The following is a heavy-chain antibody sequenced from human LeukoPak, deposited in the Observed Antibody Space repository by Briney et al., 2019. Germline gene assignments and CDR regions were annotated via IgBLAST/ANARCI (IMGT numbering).Heavy chain of an antibody. Sequence: GGSLRLSCAASGFTFSSYSMNWVRQAPGKGLEWVLSISSSSSYIYYADSVKGRFTISRDNAKNSLYLQMNSLRAENTAVYYCARVGILNWFDPWGQGTLVTVSS. CDR2: ISSSSSYI. CDR1: GFTFSSYS. J-gene: IGHJ5*02. CDR3: ARVGILNWFDP. V-gene: IGHV3-21*01.